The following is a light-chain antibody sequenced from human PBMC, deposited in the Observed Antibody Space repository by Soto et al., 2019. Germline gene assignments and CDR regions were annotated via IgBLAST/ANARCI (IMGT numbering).Light chain of an antibody. CDR3: QQYNNRLWT. V-gene: IGKV3-15*01. CDR1: QSVSSN. Sequence: VGKTEAPATLVVSGGGRAILSSRASQSVSSNLAWYQQKHGQAPRXLIYSASTRATGIPARFSVTGSGTELTLICGRLNSEDRAVHDGQQYNNRLWTFPQGTKVDIK. J-gene: IGKJ1*01. CDR2: SAS.